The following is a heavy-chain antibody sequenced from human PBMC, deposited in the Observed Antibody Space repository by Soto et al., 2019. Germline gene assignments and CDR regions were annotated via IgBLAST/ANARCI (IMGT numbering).Heavy chain of an antibody. CDR1: GLTFRYYR. D-gene: IGHD3-22*01. V-gene: IGHV3-21*06. CDR2: SRRSSTLL. CDR3: AREYYYESNGWLRPFDY. J-gene: IGHJ4*02. Sequence: GGSLRLSGASSGLTFRYYRMNWVRQAPGKGLEGVSSSRRSSTLLYYADSVKGRFTISRDTAKNSLYLQMNSLRAEDTAVYYCAREYYYESNGWLRPFDYWGQGTLVTVSS.